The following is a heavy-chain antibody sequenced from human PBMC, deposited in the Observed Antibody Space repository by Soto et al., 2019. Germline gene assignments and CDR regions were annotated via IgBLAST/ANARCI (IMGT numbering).Heavy chain of an antibody. D-gene: IGHD6-6*01. CDR1: GFAFNNFG. V-gene: IGHV3-30*18. CDR2: MSYDGSKI. Sequence: GGSLRLSCAASGFAFNNFGMHWVRQAPGKGLEWVAVMSYDGSKIYYEDSVKGRFTISRDNSKNTLSLQMNSLRGEDTAMYFCAKGSEQLVPNYYGMDVWGQGTTVTVSS. CDR3: AKGSEQLVPNYYGMDV. J-gene: IGHJ6*02.